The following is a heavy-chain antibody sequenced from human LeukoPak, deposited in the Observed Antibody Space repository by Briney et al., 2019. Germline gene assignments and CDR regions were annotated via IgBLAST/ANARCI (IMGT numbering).Heavy chain of an antibody. CDR3: ARARVPIAVAGLYYFDY. D-gene: IGHD6-19*01. V-gene: IGHV1-2*02. Sequence: SVKVSCRASGYTFTAYYIRWLRQAPGQGPEWMGWIKPDSGSSHYAQKFQGRVTMTRDTSSNSAYMDLTRLKSDDTAVYYCARARVPIAVAGLYYFDYWGQGALVTVSS. J-gene: IGHJ4*02. CDR2: IKPDSGSS. CDR1: GYTFTAYY.